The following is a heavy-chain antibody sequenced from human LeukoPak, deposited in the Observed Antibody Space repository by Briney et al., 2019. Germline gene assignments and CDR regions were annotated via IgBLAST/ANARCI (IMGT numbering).Heavy chain of an antibody. CDR1: GFTFSNFG. CDR3: AKDRNSGFFDY. V-gene: IGHV3-30*18. D-gene: IGHD1-14*01. Sequence: PGGSLRLSCAASGFTFSNFGMHWVRQAQGKGLEWVAVISFHLVAKYYADSVKGRFTISRDDYKNTLFLQMNSLRAEDTAAYYCAKDRNSGFFDYWGQGTLVTLSS. CDR2: ISFHLVAK. J-gene: IGHJ4*02.